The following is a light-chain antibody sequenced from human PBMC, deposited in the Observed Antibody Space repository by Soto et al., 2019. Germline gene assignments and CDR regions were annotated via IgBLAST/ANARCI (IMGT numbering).Light chain of an antibody. Sequence: EIVLTQSPATLSVSPGERATLSCRASHSVSTNLAWYQKMPGQPPRLIMYGAFTRATGIPARFSGSGSGTEFTLTISSLQAEDFALYFCHQYNTSPTFGQGTKVEIK. J-gene: IGKJ1*01. CDR2: GAF. V-gene: IGKV3-15*01. CDR1: HSVSTN. CDR3: HQYNTSPT.